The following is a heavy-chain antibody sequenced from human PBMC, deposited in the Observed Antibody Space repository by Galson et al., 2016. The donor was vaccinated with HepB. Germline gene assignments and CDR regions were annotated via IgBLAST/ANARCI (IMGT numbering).Heavy chain of an antibody. D-gene: IGHD1-26*01. J-gene: IGHJ4*02. Sequence: SLRLSCAASGFSCSSYALNWVRQPPGKGLEWVSGIAGSGDSTYYADSVKGRFTISRDNSEKTLYLQMNSLRAEDTAVYYCAKAGWGLVGATEIDSWGQGILVTVSS. CDR2: IAGSGDST. V-gene: IGHV3-23*01. CDR3: AKAGWGLVGATEIDS. CDR1: GFSCSSYA.